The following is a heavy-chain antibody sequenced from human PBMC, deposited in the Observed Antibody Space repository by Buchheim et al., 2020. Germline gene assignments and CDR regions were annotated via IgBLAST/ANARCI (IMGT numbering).Heavy chain of an antibody. CDR1: GFTFSSYA. J-gene: IGHJ6*02. V-gene: IGHV3-23*01. Sequence: EVQLLESGGGLVQPGGSLRLSCAASGFTFSSYAMRWVRQAPGKGLVWVSAISGSGSSTYYADSVKGRFTISRDNAKNTLYLHMNSLRAEDTAIDYCSKAKVRGWYVNSIDDWGQGTT. CDR3: SKAKVRGWYVNSIDD. D-gene: IGHD6-19*01. CDR2: ISGSGSST.